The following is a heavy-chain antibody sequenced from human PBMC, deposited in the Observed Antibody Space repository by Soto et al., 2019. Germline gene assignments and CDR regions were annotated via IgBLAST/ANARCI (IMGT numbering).Heavy chain of an antibody. V-gene: IGHV1-46*03. CDR2: INPSGGST. CDR1: GYTFTSCY. CDR3: ARVYGYSSGWPRGFDY. J-gene: IGHJ4*02. D-gene: IGHD6-19*01. Sequence: GASVKVSCKASGYTFTSCYMRWVRQAPGQGLEWMGIINPSGGSTSYAQKFQGRVTMTRDTSTSTVYMELSSLRSEDTAVYYCARVYGYSSGWPRGFDYWGQGTLVTVSS.